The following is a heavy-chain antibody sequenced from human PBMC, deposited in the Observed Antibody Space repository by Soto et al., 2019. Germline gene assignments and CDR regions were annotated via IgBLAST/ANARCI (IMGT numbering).Heavy chain of an antibody. CDR3: ARVASVATPWPSIDY. V-gene: IGHV3-21*01. CDR2: ISSSSSYI. Sequence: GGSLRLSCAASGFTFSSYAMSWVRQAPGKGLEWVSAISSSSSYIYYADSVKGRFTISRDNAKNSLYLQMNSLRAEDTAVYYCARVASVATPWPSIDYWGQGTLVTVSS. D-gene: IGHD5-12*01. J-gene: IGHJ4*02. CDR1: GFTFSSYA.